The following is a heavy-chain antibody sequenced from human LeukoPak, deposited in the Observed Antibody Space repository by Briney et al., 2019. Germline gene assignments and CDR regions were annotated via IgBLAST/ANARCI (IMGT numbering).Heavy chain of an antibody. J-gene: IGHJ3*02. CDR2: INQDGGQK. CDR1: GFTFSTYW. V-gene: IGHV3-7*04. CDR3: ARARLNI. D-gene: IGHD2-21*01. Sequence: TGGSLRLSCAASGFTFSTYWMSWVRQAPGKGLEWVAIINQDGGQKYYVDSVKGRFTISRDNAKNSLYLQMNSLRDEDTAVYYCARARLNIWGQGTMVTVSS.